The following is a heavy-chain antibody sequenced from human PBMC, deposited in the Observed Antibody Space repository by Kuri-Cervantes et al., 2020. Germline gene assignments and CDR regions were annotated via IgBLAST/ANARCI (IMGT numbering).Heavy chain of an antibody. D-gene: IGHD6-19*01. V-gene: IGHV3-9*01. CDR3: VKSGRAEAGGGNYFYYGMDV. CDR2: ISWNSGSI. J-gene: IGHJ6*02. CDR1: GFTFDDYA. Sequence: SLKISCAASGFTFDDYAMHWVRQAPGKGLEWVSGISWNSGSIGYADSVKGRFTISRDNAKNSLYLQMNSLRAEDTAVYYCVKSGRAEAGGGNYFYYGMDVWGQGTTVTVSS.